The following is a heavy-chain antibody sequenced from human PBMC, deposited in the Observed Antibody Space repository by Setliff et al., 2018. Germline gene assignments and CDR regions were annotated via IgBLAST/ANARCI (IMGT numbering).Heavy chain of an antibody. CDR1: GGSITSGIFY. Sequence: LSLTCTVSGGSITSGIFYWSWIRQPAGKKLEWIGRIHASGSPDYNPSFKSRVTISRDTSTNQFSLKLGSVTAADTAVYYCARERYFDWFFEDWGHGTLVTGSA. V-gene: IGHV4-61*02. CDR3: ARERYFDWFFED. D-gene: IGHD3-9*01. CDR2: IHASGSP. J-gene: IGHJ4*01.